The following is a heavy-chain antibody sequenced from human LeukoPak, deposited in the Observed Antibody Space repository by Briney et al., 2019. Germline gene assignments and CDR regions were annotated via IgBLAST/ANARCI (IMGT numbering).Heavy chain of an antibody. V-gene: IGHV3-23*01. CDR2: ISGSGGST. Sequence: GGSLRLSCAAFGFTFSSYAMSWVRQAPGKGLEWVSAISGSGGSTYYADSVKGRFTISRDNSKNTLYLQMNSLRAEDTAVYYCAKDPRGATDFDYWGQGTLVTVSS. CDR3: AKDPRGATDFDY. J-gene: IGHJ4*02. D-gene: IGHD2-15*01. CDR1: GFTFSSYA.